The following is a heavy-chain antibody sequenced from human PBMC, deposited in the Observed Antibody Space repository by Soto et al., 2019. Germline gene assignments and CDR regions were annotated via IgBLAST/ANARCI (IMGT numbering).Heavy chain of an antibody. CDR3: ATATIPPVSAAYYHYGMDV. CDR1: GGTFNNFA. J-gene: IGHJ6*02. Sequence: QVQLVQSGAEVKKPGSSVKVSCQASGGTFNNFAFTWVRQAPGQGLEWLGGIMPVFHTTNTAQTFQGRITITVDDFTSTVYMEISSLRFDDTAVYYCATATIPPVSAAYYHYGMDVWGQGTTVTVSS. CDR2: IMPVFHTT. V-gene: IGHV1-69*01. D-gene: IGHD3-16*01.